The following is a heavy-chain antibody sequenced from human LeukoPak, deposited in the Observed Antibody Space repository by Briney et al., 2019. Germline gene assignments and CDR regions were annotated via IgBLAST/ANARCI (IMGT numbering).Heavy chain of an antibody. CDR3: ARDMTMAGEVPQY. D-gene: IGHD6-19*01. CDR2: INPNSGGT. J-gene: IGHJ4*02. V-gene: IGHV1-2*02. Sequence: ASVKVSCKASGYSLTGFYIQWVRQAPGQGLEWMGWINPNSGGTNYAQKFQGRVTMTRDTSISTAYMELSRLRSDDTAMYYCARDMTMAGEVPQYWGQGTLVTVSS. CDR1: GYSLTGFY.